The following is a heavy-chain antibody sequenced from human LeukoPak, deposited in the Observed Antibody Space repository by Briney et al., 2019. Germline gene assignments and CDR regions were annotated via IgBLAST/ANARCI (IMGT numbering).Heavy chain of an antibody. CDR3: AGRPSGVDLAPLDY. D-gene: IGHD1-14*01. J-gene: IGHJ4*02. CDR1: GFTF. CDR2: IFGSGGSP. Sequence: GGSLRLSCEASGFTFWVRQAPGKGLDWIAGIFGSGGSPHYADSVTGRFTISRDISKKTLYLQMNSLRAEDTAVYYCAGRPSGVDLAPLDYWGQGTLVTVSS. V-gene: IGHV3-23*01.